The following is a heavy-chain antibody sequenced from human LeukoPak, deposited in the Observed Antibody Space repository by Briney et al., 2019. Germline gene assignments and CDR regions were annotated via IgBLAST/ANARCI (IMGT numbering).Heavy chain of an antibody. J-gene: IGHJ4*02. CDR2: ISGSGGST. Sequence: QSGGSLRLSCAASGFTFYSYAMSRVRQAPGRGLEWVSAISGSGGSTYYADSVKGRFTISRDNSKNTLYLQMNSLRSEDTAVYFCAKRGVVIRAVLVVGFHKEAYYFDSWGQGALVTVSS. V-gene: IGHV3-23*01. CDR1: GFTFYSYA. CDR3: AKRGVVIRAVLVVGFHKEAYYFDS. D-gene: IGHD2-15*01.